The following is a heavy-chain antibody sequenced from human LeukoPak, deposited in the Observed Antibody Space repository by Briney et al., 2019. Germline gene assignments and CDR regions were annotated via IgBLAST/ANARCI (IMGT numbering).Heavy chain of an antibody. CDR3: ARSALRTYYYDSSHYYYYMDV. J-gene: IGHJ6*03. Sequence: ASVKVSCKASGYTFTGYYMHWVRQAPGQGLEWMGWINPNSGGTNYAQKFQGGVTMTRDTSISTAYMELSRLRSDDTAVYYCARSALRTYYYDSSHYYYYMDVWGKGTTVTVSS. CDR1: GYTFTGYY. CDR2: INPNSGGT. D-gene: IGHD3-22*01. V-gene: IGHV1-2*02.